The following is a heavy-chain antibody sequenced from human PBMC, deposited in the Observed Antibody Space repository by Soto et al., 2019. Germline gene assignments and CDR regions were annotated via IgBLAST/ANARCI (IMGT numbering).Heavy chain of an antibody. D-gene: IGHD3-9*01. CDR2: IYPGDSDT. CDR1: GYSFTNYW. J-gene: IGHJ4*02. Sequence: GESLKISCKGSGYSFTNYWIGWVRQMPGKGLEWMGIIYPGDSDTRYSPSFQGQVTISADKSITTAYLQWSSLRIEDTAVYYCAKDPPLTVLRYFAWLLPDYWGQGTLVTVSS. V-gene: IGHV5-51*01. CDR3: AKDPPLTVLRYFAWLLPDY.